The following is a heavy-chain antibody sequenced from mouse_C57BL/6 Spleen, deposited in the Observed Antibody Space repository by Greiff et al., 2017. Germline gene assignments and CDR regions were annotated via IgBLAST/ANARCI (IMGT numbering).Heavy chain of an antibody. Sequence: QVQLQQSGAELMKPGASVKLSCKATGYTFTGYWIEWVKQRPGHGLEWIGEILPGRGSTNYNEKFKGKATFTADTSSNTAYMQLSSLTTEDSAIYYCARWALGRGDFDYWGQGTTLTVSS. J-gene: IGHJ2*01. CDR2: ILPGRGST. CDR3: ARWALGRGDFDY. V-gene: IGHV1-9*01. D-gene: IGHD3-1*01. CDR1: GYTFTGYW.